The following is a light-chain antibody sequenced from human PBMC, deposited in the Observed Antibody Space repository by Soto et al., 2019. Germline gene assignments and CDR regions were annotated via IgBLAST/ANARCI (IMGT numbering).Light chain of an antibody. Sequence: EVVMTQSPATLSVSPGERATLSCRASQSVSSNLAWYQQKPGQAPRLLVYGASTTATGIPARFSGSGSGTEFTLTISSLQSEDSAVYYCQQCEKWPLTFGGGTKVKIK. V-gene: IGKV3-15*01. CDR2: GAS. J-gene: IGKJ4*01. CDR3: QQCEKWPLT. CDR1: QSVSSN.